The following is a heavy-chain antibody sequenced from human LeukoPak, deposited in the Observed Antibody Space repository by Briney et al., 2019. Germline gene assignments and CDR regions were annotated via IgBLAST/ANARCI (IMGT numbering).Heavy chain of an antibody. CDR3: ARGSPSGWYY. J-gene: IGHJ4*02. V-gene: IGHV3-23*01. D-gene: IGHD6-19*01. CDR1: GFTFSSYS. CDR2: ISGSGGST. Sequence: GGSLRLSCAASGFTFSSYSMNWVRQAPGKGLEWVSAISGSGGSTYYADSVKGRFTISRDNSKNTLYLQMNSLRAEDTAVYYCARGSPSGWYYWGQGTLVTVSS.